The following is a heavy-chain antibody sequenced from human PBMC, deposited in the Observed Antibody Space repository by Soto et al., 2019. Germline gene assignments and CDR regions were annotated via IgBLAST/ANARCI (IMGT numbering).Heavy chain of an antibody. CDR1: GLSFRNFG. V-gene: IGHV3-30*03. CDR2: ISHDSRDK. CDR3: SYDTFGDKDF. J-gene: IGHJ4*02. D-gene: IGHD3-9*01. Sequence: GGSLRLSCAASGLSFRNFGIHWVRQAPGKGLQWLAVISHDSRDKRFADSMEGRIDISRDNAKNTLYLQMNSLGVEDTALYYCSYDTFGDKDFWGQGTPVTVSS.